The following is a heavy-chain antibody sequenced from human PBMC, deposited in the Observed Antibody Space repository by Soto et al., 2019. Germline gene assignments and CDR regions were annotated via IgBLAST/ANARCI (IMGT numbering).Heavy chain of an antibody. CDR1: GFTXSSYA. V-gene: IGHV3-23*01. CDR3: AKGNGYNPPAYFAY. J-gene: IGHJ4*02. Sequence: TGGSLRLSCAASGFTXSSYAMSWVLQAPGKGLEWVSGISGSGGSTYYADSVKGRFTISRDNSKNTLYLQMNSLRAEDTAVYYCAKGNGYNPPAYFAYRGQGTLVTVSS. CDR2: ISGSGGST. D-gene: IGHD5-12*01.